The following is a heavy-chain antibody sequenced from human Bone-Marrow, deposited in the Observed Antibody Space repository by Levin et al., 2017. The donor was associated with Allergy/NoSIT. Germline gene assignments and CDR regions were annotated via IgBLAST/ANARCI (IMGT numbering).Heavy chain of an antibody. Sequence: SETLSLICNVSGGSISNYWWSWIRQPAGKGLEWIGRFSTSGNTNFNPSLRSRVTMSADMSKNHFSLKLTSVTAADTAIYSCARDSLRAPQWFDLWGRGTLVTVSS. CDR3: ARDSLRAPQWFDL. CDR1: GGSISNYW. J-gene: IGHJ2*01. V-gene: IGHV4-4*07. CDR2: FSTSGNT. D-gene: IGHD6-19*01.